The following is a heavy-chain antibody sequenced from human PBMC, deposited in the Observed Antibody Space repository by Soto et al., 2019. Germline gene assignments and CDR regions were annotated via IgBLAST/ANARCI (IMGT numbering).Heavy chain of an antibody. J-gene: IGHJ4*02. CDR2: ISYDGSNK. Sequence: QVQLVESGGGVVQPGRSLRLSCAASGFTFSSYAMHWVRQAPGKGLEWVAVISYDGSNKYYADSVKGRFTISRDNSKNPLHLQMNSLRAEDTAVYYCARVKTAVAGTFDYWGQGTLVTVSS. CDR1: GFTFSSYA. V-gene: IGHV3-30-3*01. D-gene: IGHD6-19*01. CDR3: ARVKTAVAGTFDY.